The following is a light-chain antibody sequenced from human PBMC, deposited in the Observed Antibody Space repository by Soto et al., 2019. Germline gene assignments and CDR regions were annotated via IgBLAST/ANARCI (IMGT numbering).Light chain of an antibody. CDR2: EGS. Sequence: QSALTQPASVSGSPGQSITISCTGTSSDVGSYNLVSWYQQHPGKAPKLMIYEGSKRPSGVSNRFSGSKSGNTASLTISGLQAQDEADYYCCSCAGSSTFGRVFGGGTKLTVL. CDR1: SSDVGSYNL. V-gene: IGLV2-23*03. J-gene: IGLJ2*01. CDR3: CSCAGSSTFGRV.